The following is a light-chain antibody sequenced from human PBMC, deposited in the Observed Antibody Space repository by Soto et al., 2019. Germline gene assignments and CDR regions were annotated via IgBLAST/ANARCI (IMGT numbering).Light chain of an antibody. V-gene: IGKV3-20*01. CDR2: GAS. J-gene: IGKJ4*01. CDR1: QSVSSSY. CDR3: QQYGSSHALT. Sequence: EIVLTQSPGTQSLSPGERATLSCRASQSVSSSYLAWYQQKPGQAPRLLIYGASSRATGIPDRFSGSGSGTDFTLTISRLEPEDFAVYYCQQYGSSHALTFGGGTKVEIK.